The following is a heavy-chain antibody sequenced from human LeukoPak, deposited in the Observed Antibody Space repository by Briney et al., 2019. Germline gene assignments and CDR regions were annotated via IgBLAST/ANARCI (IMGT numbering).Heavy chain of an antibody. J-gene: IGHJ4*01. V-gene: IGHV1-69*02. CDR2: IIPILGIA. CDR1: GGTFSSYT. Sequence: SVKVSCKASGGTFSSYTISWVRQAPGQGLEWMGRIIPILGIANYAQKFQGRVTITADKSTSTAYMELSSLRSEDTAVYYCARYDSSGSPSDYWGHGTLVTVSS. CDR3: ARYDSSGSPSDY. D-gene: IGHD3-22*01.